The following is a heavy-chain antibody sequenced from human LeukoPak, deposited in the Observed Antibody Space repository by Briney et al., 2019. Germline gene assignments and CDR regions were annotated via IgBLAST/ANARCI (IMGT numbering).Heavy chain of an antibody. Sequence: GGSLRLSCAASGFTFDDYAMHWVRQAPGKGLERVSGISWNSGSIGYADSVKGRFTISRDNAKNSLYLQMNSLRAEDTALYYCAKGSSSSWYPHWFDPWGQGTLVTVSS. D-gene: IGHD6-13*01. CDR3: AKGSSSSWYPHWFDP. CDR2: ISWNSGSI. V-gene: IGHV3-9*01. CDR1: GFTFDDYA. J-gene: IGHJ5*02.